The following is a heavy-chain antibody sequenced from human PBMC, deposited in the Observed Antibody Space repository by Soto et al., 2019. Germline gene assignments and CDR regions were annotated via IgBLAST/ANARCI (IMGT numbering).Heavy chain of an antibody. J-gene: IGHJ6*02. D-gene: IGHD6-13*01. CDR2: LSHDGSEN. CDR1: RFTFNKYA. V-gene: IGHV3-30-3*01. Sequence: GGSLRLSCAASRFTFNKYAINWGRQAPGKGLEWVAVLSHDGSENYYAGSVKGRFTITRDNSKNTLYLQMNSLRTEDTAVYFCARAAAYFYSYYYAMDVWGQGTTVTVSS. CDR3: ARAAAYFYSYYYAMDV.